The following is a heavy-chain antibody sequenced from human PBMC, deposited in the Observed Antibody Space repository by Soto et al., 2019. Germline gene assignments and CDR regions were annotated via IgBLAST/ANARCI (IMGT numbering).Heavy chain of an antibody. CDR1: GGPFSGNY. Sequence: SETLSLTCAVYGGPFSGNYWSWIRQPPGRGLEWIGEINHSGSTNYNPSLKSRVTISLDTSKNQFSLKLRSVTAADTAVYYCARGGRGSYFAYWGQGTPVTVSS. CDR3: ARGGRGSYFAY. CDR2: INHSGST. D-gene: IGHD1-26*01. J-gene: IGHJ4*02. V-gene: IGHV4-34*01.